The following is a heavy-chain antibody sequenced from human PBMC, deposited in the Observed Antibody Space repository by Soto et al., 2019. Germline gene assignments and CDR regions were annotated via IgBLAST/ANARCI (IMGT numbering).Heavy chain of an antibody. CDR1: GFTFSSYG. Sequence: PGGSLRLSCAASGFTFSSYGMHWVRQAPGKGLEWVAVISYDGSNKYYADSVKGRFTISRDNSKNTLYLQMNSLRAEDTAVYYWAKDLQLSGSYFSYGMDVWGQGTTVTVSS. CDR2: ISYDGSNK. D-gene: IGHD1-26*01. CDR3: AKDLQLSGSYFSYGMDV. J-gene: IGHJ6*02. V-gene: IGHV3-30*18.